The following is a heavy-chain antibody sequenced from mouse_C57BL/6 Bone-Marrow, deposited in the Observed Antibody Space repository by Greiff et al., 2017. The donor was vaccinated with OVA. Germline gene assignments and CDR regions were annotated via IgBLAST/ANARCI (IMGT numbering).Heavy chain of an antibody. V-gene: IGHV1-9*01. CDR2: ILPGSGST. CDR1: GYTFTGYW. CDR3: AREAGSSGFYAMDY. D-gene: IGHD3-2*02. Sequence: VQLQQSGAELMKPGASVKLSCKATGYTFTGYWIEWVKQRPGHGLEWLGEILPGSGSTNYNEKFKGKATFTADTSSNPAYMQLSSLTTEDAAIDYGAREAGSSGFYAMDYWGQGTSVTVSS. J-gene: IGHJ4*01.